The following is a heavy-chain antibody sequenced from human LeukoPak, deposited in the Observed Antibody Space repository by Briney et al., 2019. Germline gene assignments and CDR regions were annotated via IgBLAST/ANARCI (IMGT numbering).Heavy chain of an antibody. J-gene: IGHJ5*02. CDR1: GGSISSYY. D-gene: IGHD3-10*01. Sequence: SETLSLTCTVSGGSISSYYWSWIRQPAGKGLEWIGRIYTSGSTNYNSSLKSRVTMSVDTSKNQFSLKLSSVTAADTAVYYCARDRSTMVRGVIAGNWFDPWGQGTLVTVSS. V-gene: IGHV4-4*07. CDR3: ARDRSTMVRGVIAGNWFDP. CDR2: IYTSGST.